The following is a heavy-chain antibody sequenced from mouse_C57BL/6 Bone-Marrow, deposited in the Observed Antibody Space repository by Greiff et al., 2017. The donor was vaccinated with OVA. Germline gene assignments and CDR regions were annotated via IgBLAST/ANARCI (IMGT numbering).Heavy chain of an antibody. Sequence: VHLVESGAELMKPGASVKLSCKATGYTFTGYWIEWVQQRPGHGLEWIGELFPGSGSTNYNEKFKSKATFTADTTSNTAYMQLSSLTTDDSAIYYCARPDGYYDRSMDYWGQGTSVTVSS. CDR1: GYTFTGYW. CDR2: LFPGSGST. V-gene: IGHV1-9*01. CDR3: ARPDGYYDRSMDY. J-gene: IGHJ4*01. D-gene: IGHD2-3*01.